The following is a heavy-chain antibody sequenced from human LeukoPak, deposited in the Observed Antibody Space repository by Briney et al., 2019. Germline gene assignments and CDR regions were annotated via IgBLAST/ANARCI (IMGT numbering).Heavy chain of an antibody. CDR3: ATAGHYRFDS. Sequence: PGGSLRLSCTGYDSLSNYWVHWGRQAPGKGLVWVSRINTDGSTLNYADFVKGRSTISRDNDKNTLYLQMNRLRAEDTAVPYCATAGHYRFDSWGQGTLLTVS. CDR2: INTDGSTL. J-gene: IGHJ4*02. V-gene: IGHV3-74*01. D-gene: IGHD1-26*01. CDR1: DSLSNYW.